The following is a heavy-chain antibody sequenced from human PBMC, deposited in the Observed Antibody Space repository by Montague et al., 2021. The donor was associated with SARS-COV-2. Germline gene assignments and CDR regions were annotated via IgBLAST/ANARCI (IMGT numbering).Heavy chain of an antibody. J-gene: IGHJ3*02. Sequence: SETLSLTCTVSGGSISSSSYYWCWIRQPPGKGLEWIGSIYHSGSIYYTPSLKSRVTISVDTSKNQFSLKVTSVTAADTAVYYCARFPTSYYYDSKAPAATPDAFDIWGQGTMVTVSS. D-gene: IGHD3-22*01. CDR3: ARFPTSYYYDSKAPAATPDAFDI. CDR1: GGSISSSSYY. V-gene: IGHV4-39*01. CDR2: IYHSGSI.